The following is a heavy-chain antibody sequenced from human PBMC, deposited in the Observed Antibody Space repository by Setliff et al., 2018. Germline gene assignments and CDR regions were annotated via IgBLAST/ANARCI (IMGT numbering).Heavy chain of an antibody. CDR3: IRDTSGRDAFDN. Sequence: GGSLRLSCAASGFTFRSYAMTWVRQAPGKGLEWVSGISGYGSRTYYADSVKGRSTISRDNSQNTMYLQMNTLKAEDTAVYDCIRDTSGRDAFDNWGQGTMVTVSS. D-gene: IGHD6-19*01. CDR2: ISGYGSRT. J-gene: IGHJ3*02. CDR1: GFTFRSYA. V-gene: IGHV3-23*01.